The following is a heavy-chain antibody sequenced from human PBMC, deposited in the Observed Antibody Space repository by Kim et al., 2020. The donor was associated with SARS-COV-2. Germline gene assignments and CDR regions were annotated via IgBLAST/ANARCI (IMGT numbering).Heavy chain of an antibody. CDR3: ARGRVGIGY. J-gene: IGHJ4*02. V-gene: IGHV4-39*07. D-gene: IGHD1-26*01. CDR2: GSG. Sequence: GSGNYTPSLKSRVTISVDTSRNQFSLSLTSLTAADTAVYYCARGRVGIGYWGQGTLVTVSS.